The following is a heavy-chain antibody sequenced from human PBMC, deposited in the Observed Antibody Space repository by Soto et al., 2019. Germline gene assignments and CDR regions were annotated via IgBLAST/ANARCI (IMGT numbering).Heavy chain of an antibody. J-gene: IGHJ5*02. CDR3: TRDASRDSSARGWFDP. CDR1: GFTFRSFT. V-gene: IGHV3-21*01. CDR2: ISSNSAYI. Sequence: GSLKLSCAGSGFTFRSFTMNWVLQAPGKGLEWVSTISSNSAYIYYTDALRCRFTISRDNAKNSLHLQMNSLRAEDTAVYYCTRDASRDSSARGWFDPWGPGTMVTVSS. D-gene: IGHD6-13*01.